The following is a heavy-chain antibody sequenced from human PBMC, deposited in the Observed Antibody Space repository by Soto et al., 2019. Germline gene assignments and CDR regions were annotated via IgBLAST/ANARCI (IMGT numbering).Heavy chain of an antibody. D-gene: IGHD3-22*01. Sequence: QVQLVQSGAEVKKPGSSVKVSCKASGGTFSSYAISWVRQAPGQGLEWRGGIIPIFGTANYAQKFQGRVTITADESTSTAYMELSSLRSEDTAVYYCDSSGSSSGYDHNWFDPWGQGTLVTVSS. CDR2: IIPIFGTA. J-gene: IGHJ5*02. CDR1: GGTFSSYA. V-gene: IGHV1-69*01. CDR3: DSSGSSSGYDHNWFDP.